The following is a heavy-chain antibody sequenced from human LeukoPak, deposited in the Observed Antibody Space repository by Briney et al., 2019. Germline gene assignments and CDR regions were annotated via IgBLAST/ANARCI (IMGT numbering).Heavy chain of an antibody. D-gene: IGHD6-19*01. CDR2: IWHDGSNK. CDR3: AKGYRSGWYVGASDI. V-gene: IGHV3-33*06. J-gene: IGHJ3*02. Sequence: QAGGSLRLSCAASGFTFSSYGMHWVRQAPGKGLVWVAIIWHDGSNKYYADSVKGRFTISRDNSKNTMYLQMNSLTAEDTAVYNCAKGYRSGWYVGASDIWGPGTMVTVSS. CDR1: GFTFSSYG.